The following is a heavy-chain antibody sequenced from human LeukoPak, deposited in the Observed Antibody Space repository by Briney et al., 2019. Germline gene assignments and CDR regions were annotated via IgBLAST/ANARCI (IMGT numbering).Heavy chain of an antibody. CDR2: ISSSSSYI. CDR1: GFTFSSYS. V-gene: IGHV3-21*01. D-gene: IGHD3-22*01. CDR3: ARSNNYDSSGYDDY. Sequence: GGSLRLSCAASGFTFSSYSMNWVSQAPGKGLEWVSSISSSSSYIYYADSVKGRFTISRDNAKNSLYLQMNSLRAEDTAVYYCARSNNYDSSGYDDYWGQGTLVTVSS. J-gene: IGHJ4*02.